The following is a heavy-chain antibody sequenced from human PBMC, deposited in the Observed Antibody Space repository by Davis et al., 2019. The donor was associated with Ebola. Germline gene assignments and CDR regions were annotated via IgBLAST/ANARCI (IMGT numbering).Heavy chain of an antibody. V-gene: IGHV4-34*01. CDR2: INHSGRT. Sequence: SETLSLTCAVYGGSFSGYYWSWIRQPPGKGLEWIGDINHSGRTNYNPSLKSRLTISVDTSKNQFSLKLSSVTAADTAVYYCARGPYSGARGRFDYWGQGTLVTVSS. D-gene: IGHD6-25*01. J-gene: IGHJ4*02. CDR1: GGSFSGYY. CDR3: ARGPYSGARGRFDY.